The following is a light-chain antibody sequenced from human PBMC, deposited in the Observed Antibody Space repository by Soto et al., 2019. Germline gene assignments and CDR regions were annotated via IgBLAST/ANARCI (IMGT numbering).Light chain of an antibody. V-gene: IGKV1-9*01. Sequence: DIQLTQSPSFLSASVGDRVTITCRASQGISSNLAWYQQKPGKAPKLLIYAASTLQSGVPSRFSGSGSGTEFTLTISRLQREDFATYYCQQFNSYPITFGQGTRLEIK. CDR1: QGISSN. CDR2: AAS. J-gene: IGKJ5*01. CDR3: QQFNSYPIT.